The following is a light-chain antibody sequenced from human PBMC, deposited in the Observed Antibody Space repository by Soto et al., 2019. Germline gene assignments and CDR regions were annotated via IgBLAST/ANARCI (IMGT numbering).Light chain of an antibody. CDR1: QSVSSN. CDR3: QQYHNWPPWT. Sequence: EIVMTQSPATLSVSPGERATVSCRASQSVSSNLAWYQQKPGQAPRLLMYSASTRATGIPARFSGSGSGTEFTLTINSLQSEDFAVYYCQQYHNWPPWTFGQGTKV. CDR2: SAS. J-gene: IGKJ1*01. V-gene: IGKV3-15*01.